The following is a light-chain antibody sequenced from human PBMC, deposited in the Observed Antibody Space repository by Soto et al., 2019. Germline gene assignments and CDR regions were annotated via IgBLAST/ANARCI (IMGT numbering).Light chain of an antibody. V-gene: IGLV2-14*01. CDR2: EVT. J-gene: IGLJ2*01. CDR3: SSYTSISTLG. CDR1: SSDVGGYNY. Sequence: QSALTQPVSVSGSPGQSITISCTGTSSDVGGYNYVSWYQQHPGKAPKLMIYEVTKRPSGVSNRFSGSKSGNTASLTISGLQAEDESDYYCSSYTSISTLGFGRGTKLTVL.